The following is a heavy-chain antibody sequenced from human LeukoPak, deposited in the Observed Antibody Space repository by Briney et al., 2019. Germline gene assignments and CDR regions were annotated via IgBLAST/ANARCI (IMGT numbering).Heavy chain of an antibody. CDR1: GGTFSSYA. J-gene: IGHJ3*02. CDR3: AVKDYGGNYISAFDI. D-gene: IGHD4-23*01. Sequence: ASVKVSCKASGGTFSSYASSWVRQAPGQGLEWMGGIIPIFGTANYAQKFQGRVTITADESTSTAYMELSSLRSEDTAVYYCAVKDYGGNYISAFDIWGQGTMVTVSS. V-gene: IGHV1-69*13. CDR2: IIPIFGTA.